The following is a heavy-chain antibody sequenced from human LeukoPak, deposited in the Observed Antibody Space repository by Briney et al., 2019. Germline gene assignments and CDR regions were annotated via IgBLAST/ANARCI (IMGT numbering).Heavy chain of an antibody. CDR3: AKDLRVFSSSWSSFDY. CDR2: ISYDGSNK. CDR1: GFTFSSYG. J-gene: IGHJ4*02. D-gene: IGHD6-13*01. Sequence: GGSLRLSCAASGFTFSSYGMHWVRQAPGKGLKWVAVISYDGSNKYYADSVKGRFTISRDNSKNTLYLQMNSLIAEDTAVYSCAKDLRVFSSSWSSFDYWGQGTLVTVSS. V-gene: IGHV3-30*18.